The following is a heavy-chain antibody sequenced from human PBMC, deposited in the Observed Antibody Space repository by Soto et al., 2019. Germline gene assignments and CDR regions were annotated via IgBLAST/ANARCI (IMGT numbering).Heavy chain of an antibody. CDR2: IRSKAYGGTT. V-gene: IGHV3-49*03. CDR1: GFTFGDYA. J-gene: IGHJ4*02. CDR3: TRERVLRYFDWLLHPDY. D-gene: IGHD3-9*01. Sequence: GGSLRLSCTASGFTFGDYAMSWFRQAPGKGQEWVGFIRSKAYGGTTEYAASVKGRFTISRDDSKSIAYLQMNSLKTEDTAVYYCTRERVLRYFDWLLHPDYWGQGTLVTVSS.